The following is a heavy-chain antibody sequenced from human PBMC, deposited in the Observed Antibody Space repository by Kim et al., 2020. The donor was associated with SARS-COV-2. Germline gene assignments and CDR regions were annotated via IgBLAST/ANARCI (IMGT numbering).Heavy chain of an antibody. V-gene: IGHV4-34*01. CDR2: INHSGST. Sequence: SETLSLTCAVYGGSFSGYYWSWIRQPPGKGLEWIGEINHSGSTNYNPSLKSRVTISVDTSKNQFSLKLSSVTAADTAVYYCARGSPVYSGSYGGRGIVDYWGQGTLVTVSS. J-gene: IGHJ4*02. CDR1: GGSFSGYY. D-gene: IGHD1-26*01. CDR3: ARGSPVYSGSYGGRGIVDY.